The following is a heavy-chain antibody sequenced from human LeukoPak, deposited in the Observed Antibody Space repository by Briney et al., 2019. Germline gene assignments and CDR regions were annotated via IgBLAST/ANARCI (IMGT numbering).Heavy chain of an antibody. CDR1: GFTFNTYY. Sequence: GGSLRLSCEGSGFTFNTYYMSWVRQAPGKGLEWVSSISSGGSHIYYADSMKGRFTISRDNAKNSLYLQMSSLRGEDTAIYYCARDADFSSGGGWYDAFDIWGQGTMVTVSS. CDR3: ARDADFSSGGGWYDAFDI. J-gene: IGHJ3*02. D-gene: IGHD6-19*01. V-gene: IGHV3-21*01. CDR2: ISSGGSHI.